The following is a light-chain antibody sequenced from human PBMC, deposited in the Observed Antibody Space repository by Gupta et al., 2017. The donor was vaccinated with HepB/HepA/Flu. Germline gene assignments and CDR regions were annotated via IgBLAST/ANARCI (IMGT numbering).Light chain of an antibody. CDR2: LNSDGSH. CDR1: SGHSSYA. V-gene: IGLV4-69*01. CDR3: QTWGTGIDVV. Sequence: QLVLTQSPSASASLEASVKLTCTLSSGHSSYAIAWHQQQPEKGPRYLMKLNSDGSHSKGDGIPDRFSGSSSGAERYLTISSLQSEDEAEYYCQTWGTGIDVVFGGGTKLTVL. J-gene: IGLJ2*01.